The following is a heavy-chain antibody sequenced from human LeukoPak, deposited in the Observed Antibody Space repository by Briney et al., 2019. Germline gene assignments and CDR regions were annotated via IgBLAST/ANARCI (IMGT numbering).Heavy chain of an antibody. Sequence: GGSLRLSCVASGFTFSSYAMSWVRQAPGKGLEWVANIKQDGSEKYYVDSVKGRFTISRDNAKNSLYLQMNSLRAEDTAVYYCARWYSNFYYYMDVWGKGTTVTVSS. CDR3: ARWYSNFYYYMDV. V-gene: IGHV3-7*01. J-gene: IGHJ6*03. D-gene: IGHD6-13*01. CDR1: GFTFSSYA. CDR2: IKQDGSEK.